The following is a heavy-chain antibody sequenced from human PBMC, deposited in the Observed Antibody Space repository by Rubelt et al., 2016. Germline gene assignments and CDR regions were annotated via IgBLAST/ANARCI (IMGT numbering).Heavy chain of an antibody. CDR1: GGTFSSYA. Sequence: QVQLVQSGAEVKKPGSSVKVSCKASGGTFSSYAISWVRQAPGQGLEWMGGIIPVFGTANYAQKFQGRCTMTRDTATGTVYMELSSLRSEDTAVYYGARTKTVEMATIPLAYWGQGTLVTVSS. D-gene: IGHD5-24*01. CDR2: IIPVFGTA. V-gene: IGHV1-69*06. J-gene: IGHJ4*02. CDR3: ARTKTVEMATIPLAY.